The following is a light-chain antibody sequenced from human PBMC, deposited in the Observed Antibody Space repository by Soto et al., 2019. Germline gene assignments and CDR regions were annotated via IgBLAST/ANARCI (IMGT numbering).Light chain of an antibody. CDR2: GAS. Sequence: EIVLTQSPGTLSLSAGERATLSCRASQSVSSSYLDWYQQKPGQAPRLLIYGASSRATGVPDRFRGSGSGTDFTLTISRLEPEDFAVYYCQHCDGSPITFGHGTRLEIK. V-gene: IGKV3-20*01. CDR1: QSVSSSY. J-gene: IGKJ5*01. CDR3: QHCDGSPIT.